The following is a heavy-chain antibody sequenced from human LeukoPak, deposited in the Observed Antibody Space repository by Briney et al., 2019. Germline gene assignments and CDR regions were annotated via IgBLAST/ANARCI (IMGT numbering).Heavy chain of an antibody. Sequence: PSQTLSLTCTVSGGSISSGGYYWSWIRQPPGKGLEWIGYIYHSGSTYYNPSLKSRVTISVDRSKNQFSLKLSSVTAADTAVYYCARPYCGGDCYSFSQNAFDIWGQGTMVTVSS. D-gene: IGHD2-21*01. J-gene: IGHJ3*02. V-gene: IGHV4-30-2*01. CDR3: ARPYCGGDCYSFSQNAFDI. CDR1: GGSISSGGYY. CDR2: IYHSGST.